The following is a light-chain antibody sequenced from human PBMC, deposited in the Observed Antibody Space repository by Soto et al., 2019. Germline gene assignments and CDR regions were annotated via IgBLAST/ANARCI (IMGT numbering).Light chain of an antibody. J-gene: IGKJ5*01. V-gene: IGKV3-15*01. Sequence: EIVMTQSPATLSVSPGERATLSCMASQRISSNLAWYQQKPGQAPRLLIYSASNRATGIPARFSGSGSGTEFTLTISSLQSEDIAVYYCQQRSNWPPGITFGQGTRLEIK. CDR3: QQRSNWPPGIT. CDR2: SAS. CDR1: QRISSN.